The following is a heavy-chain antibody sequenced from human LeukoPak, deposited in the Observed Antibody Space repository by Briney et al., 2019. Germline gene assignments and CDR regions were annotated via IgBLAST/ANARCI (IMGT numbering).Heavy chain of an antibody. CDR3: ARNDNSPKRNHGTDY. V-gene: IGHV4-4*07. D-gene: IGHD4-23*01. J-gene: IGHJ4*02. CDR1: GGSISSYY. CDR2: IYTSGST. Sequence: SETLSLTCTVSGGSISSYYWSWIRQPAGKGLEWIGRIYTSGSTNYNPSLKSRVTMSVDTSKNQFSLKLSSVTAADTAVYYCARNDNSPKRNHGTDYWGQGTLVTVSS.